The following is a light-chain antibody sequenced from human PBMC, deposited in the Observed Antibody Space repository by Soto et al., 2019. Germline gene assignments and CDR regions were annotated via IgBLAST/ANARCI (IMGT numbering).Light chain of an antibody. Sequence: EIVLTQSPGTLSLSPGERATLSCRASQSVSTSSLAWYQQNPGQAPKLLIYGASNRATGIPDRFSGSGSGTDFTLTIRRLEPEDFAVFYCQQYGSSPPTFGKGTKLEIK. CDR1: QSVSTSS. J-gene: IGKJ2*01. V-gene: IGKV3-20*01. CDR2: GAS. CDR3: QQYGSSPPT.